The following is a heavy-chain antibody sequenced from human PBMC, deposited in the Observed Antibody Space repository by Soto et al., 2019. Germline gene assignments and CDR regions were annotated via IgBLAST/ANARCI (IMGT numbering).Heavy chain of an antibody. V-gene: IGHV1-3*04. D-gene: IGHD3-22*01. CDR1: GYAFTRFT. CDR2: INTGNGNT. CDR3: ARPKDYDDCLDL. Sequence: QAQLVQSGAEVQKPGASVKVSCKASGYAFTRFTIHWVRQAPGQRLEWMGSINTGNGNTRFLQKFQGRVTFTRDTSANTAYMELSSLISEDTAVYCCARPKDYDDCLDLWGQGTLVTVSS. J-gene: IGHJ4*02.